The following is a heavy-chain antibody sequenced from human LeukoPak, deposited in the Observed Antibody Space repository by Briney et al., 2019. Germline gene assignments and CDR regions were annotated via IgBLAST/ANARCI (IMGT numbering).Heavy chain of an antibody. D-gene: IGHD1-26*01. CDR3: ARDPFRIVGATIDC. J-gene: IGHJ4*02. V-gene: IGHV1-46*01. CDR1: GYTFTSYY. Sequence: ASVKVSCKASGYTFTSYYMHWVRQAPGQGLEWMGIINPSGGSTSYAQKFQGRVTMTRDTSISTAYMELSRLRSDDTAVYYCARDPFRIVGATIDCWGQGTLVTVSS. CDR2: INPSGGST.